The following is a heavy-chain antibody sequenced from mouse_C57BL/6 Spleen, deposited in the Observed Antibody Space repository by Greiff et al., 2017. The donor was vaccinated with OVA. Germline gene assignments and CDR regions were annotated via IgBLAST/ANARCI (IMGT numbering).Heavy chain of an antibody. D-gene: IGHD1-1*01. Sequence: EVQLQQSGPELVKPGASVKISCKASGYSFTGYYMNWVKQSPEKSLEWIGEINPSTGGTTYNQKFKAKATLTVDKSSSTAHMQLKSLTSEDSAVYYCAYGSGGLFAYWGQGTLVTVSA. V-gene: IGHV1-42*01. CDR2: INPSTGGT. CDR3: AYGSGGLFAY. CDR1: GYSFTGYY. J-gene: IGHJ3*01.